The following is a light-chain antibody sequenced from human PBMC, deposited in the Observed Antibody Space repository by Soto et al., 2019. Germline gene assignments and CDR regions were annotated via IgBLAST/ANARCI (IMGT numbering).Light chain of an antibody. Sequence: SVLTQPPSASGSPGQSVAISCTGTSSDGGGYNYVSWYQQHPGKAPKLMIYEVNKRPSGVPDRFSGSKSGNTASLTVSGLQAEDEADYYCSSYAGSSNVFGTGTKVTVL. CDR2: EVN. J-gene: IGLJ1*01. CDR1: SSDGGGYNY. V-gene: IGLV2-8*01. CDR3: SSYAGSSNV.